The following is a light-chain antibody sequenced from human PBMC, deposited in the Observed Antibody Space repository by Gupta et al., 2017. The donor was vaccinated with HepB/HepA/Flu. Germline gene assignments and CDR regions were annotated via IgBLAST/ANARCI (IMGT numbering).Light chain of an antibody. CDR3: VAWDDSLSGPWV. Sequence: QSLLTQTPSASGTAGQSVTISCSGRSSNIGNNYVYWYQQFPGTAPKLLIYRDDQRPSGVPDQFTGAKSGTSASLAISGLRSEDEADYYCVAWDDSLSGPWVFGGGTKLTVL. CDR1: SSNIGNNY. J-gene: IGLJ3*02. CDR2: RDD. V-gene: IGLV1-47*01.